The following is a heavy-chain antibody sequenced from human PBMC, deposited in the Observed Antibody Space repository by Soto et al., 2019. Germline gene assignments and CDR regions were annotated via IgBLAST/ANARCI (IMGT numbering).Heavy chain of an antibody. CDR1: GFTFSSYW. CDR3: ARDSPVMDV. D-gene: IGHD4-17*01. J-gene: IGHJ6*02. V-gene: IGHV3-7*05. CDR2: IKQDGGEE. Sequence: EVQLVESGGGLVQPGGSLRLSCAASGFTFSSYWMTWVRQAPGRGLEWVANIKQDGGEEYYVVSVKGRFTISRDNAKNSLYLQMNSLRAEDTAVYYCARDSPVMDVWGQGTTVTVSS.